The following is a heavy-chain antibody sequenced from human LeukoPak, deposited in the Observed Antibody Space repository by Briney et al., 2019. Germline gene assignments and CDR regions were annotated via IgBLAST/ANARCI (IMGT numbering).Heavy chain of an antibody. D-gene: IGHD6-19*01. J-gene: IGHJ6*02. V-gene: IGHV5-51*01. CDR3: ARPTGYSSYGMDV. CDR2: IYPGDSDT. CDR1: GYSFPGYW. Sequence: GESLKISCKGSGYSFPGYWIGWVRQMPGKGLEWMGIIYPGDSDTRYSPSFQGQVTISADKSVSTAYLQWSSLKASDTAMYYCARPTGYSSYGMDVWGQGTTVTVSS.